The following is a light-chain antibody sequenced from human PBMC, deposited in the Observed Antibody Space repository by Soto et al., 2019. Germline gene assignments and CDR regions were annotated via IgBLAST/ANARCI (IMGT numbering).Light chain of an antibody. CDR2: EVS. Sequence: ALTQPASVSGSPGQSITISCTGTSSDVGGYNYVSWYQQHPGKAPKLIIYEVSNRPSGVSNRFSGSKSGNTASLTISGLQAEDEADYYCSSYTSSSTRVFGTGTKVTVL. CDR1: SSDVGGYNY. CDR3: SSYTSSSTRV. J-gene: IGLJ1*01. V-gene: IGLV2-14*01.